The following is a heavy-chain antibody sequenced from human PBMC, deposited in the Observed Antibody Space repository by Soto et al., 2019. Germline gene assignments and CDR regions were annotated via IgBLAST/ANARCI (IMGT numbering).Heavy chain of an antibody. CDR1: GGSISSGGYY. V-gene: IGHV4-31*03. CDR3: ARAHDCSSTSCYWTYGMDV. J-gene: IGHJ6*02. D-gene: IGHD2-2*01. CDR2: IYYSGST. Sequence: QVQLQESGPGLVKPSQTLSLTCTVSGGSISSGGYYWSWIRQHPGKGLEWIGYIYYSGSTYYNPSLNSRVTISVDTSKNQFSLKLSSVTAADTAVYYCARAHDCSSTSCYWTYGMDVWGQGTTVTVSS.